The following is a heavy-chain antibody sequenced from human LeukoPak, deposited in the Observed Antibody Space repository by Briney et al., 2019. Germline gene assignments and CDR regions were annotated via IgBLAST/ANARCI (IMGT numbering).Heavy chain of an antibody. V-gene: IGHV1-69*13. D-gene: IGHD2-21*02. CDR1: GGTFSKYT. J-gene: IGHJ4*02. CDR2: ITPLFGTA. CDR3: ARVPSPKPYCGGDCYSPPALFDY. Sequence: ASVKVSCKASGGTFSKYTISWVRQRPGQGLEWMGGITPLFGTANYAQKFQGRVTITADESTSTAYMELSSLRSEDTAVYYCARVPSPKPYCGGDCYSPPALFDYWGQGTLVTVSS.